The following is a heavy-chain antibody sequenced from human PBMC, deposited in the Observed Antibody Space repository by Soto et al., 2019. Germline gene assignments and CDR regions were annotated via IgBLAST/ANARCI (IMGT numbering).Heavy chain of an antibody. CDR2: ISSSSSYI. CDR3: ARVSAVIGYCSGGSCYSGAFDI. CDR1: GFTFSSYS. D-gene: IGHD2-15*01. V-gene: IGHV3-21*01. Sequence: GGSLRLSCAASGFTFSSYSMNWVRQAPGKGLEWVSSISSSSSYIYYADSVKGRFTISRGNAKNSLYLQMNSLRAEDTAVYYCARVSAVIGYCSGGSCYSGAFDIWGQGTMVTVSS. J-gene: IGHJ3*02.